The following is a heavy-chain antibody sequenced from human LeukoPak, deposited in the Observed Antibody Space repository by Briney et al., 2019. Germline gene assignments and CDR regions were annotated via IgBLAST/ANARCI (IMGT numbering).Heavy chain of an antibody. CDR1: GFTFSSYG. J-gene: IGHJ4*02. CDR3: AKDLLIAAAGAGFYYFDY. V-gene: IGHV3-23*01. D-gene: IGHD6-13*01. CDR2: ISGSGGST. Sequence: GGTLRLSCAASGFTFSSYGMSWVRQAPGKGLEWVSAISGSGGSTYYADSVEGRFTISRDNSKNTLYLQMNSLRAEDTAVYYCAKDLLIAAAGAGFYYFDYWGQGTLVTVSS.